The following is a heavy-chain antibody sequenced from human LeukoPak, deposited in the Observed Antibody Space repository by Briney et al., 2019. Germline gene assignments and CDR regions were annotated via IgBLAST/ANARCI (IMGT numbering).Heavy chain of an antibody. Sequence: KPSETLSLTCTVSGGSISSSSYYWGLIRQPPGKVLEWIGSIYYSGSTYYNPSLKSRVTMSVDTSKNQFSLKLSSVTDADTAVYSCASGYYYDSSGFPYWGQGTLVTVSS. CDR3: ASGYYYDSSGFPY. D-gene: IGHD3-22*01. J-gene: IGHJ4*02. CDR1: GGSISSSSYY. V-gene: IGHV4-39*01. CDR2: IYYSGST.